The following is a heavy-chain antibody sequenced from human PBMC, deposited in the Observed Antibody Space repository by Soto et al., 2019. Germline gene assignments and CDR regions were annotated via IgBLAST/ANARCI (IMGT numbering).Heavy chain of an antibody. J-gene: IGHJ3*02. Sequence: GXSVKVSCKASVGTFSSYAISWVRQAPGQGLEWMGGIIPIFGTANYAQKFQGRVTITADESTSTAYMELSSLRSEDTAVYYCASAYCSGGSCHDAFDIWGQGTMVTVSS. CDR3: ASAYCSGGSCHDAFDI. CDR2: IIPIFGTA. D-gene: IGHD2-15*01. CDR1: VGTFSSYA. V-gene: IGHV1-69*13.